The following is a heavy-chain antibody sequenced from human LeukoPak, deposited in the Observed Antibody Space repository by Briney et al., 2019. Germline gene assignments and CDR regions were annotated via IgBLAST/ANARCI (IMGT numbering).Heavy chain of an antibody. Sequence: SETLSLTCAVYGGSFSGYYWSWIRQPPGKGLEWIGEINHSGSTNYNPSLKSRVIISVDTSKNQFSLKLSSVTAADTAVYYCARGRYGMDVWGKGTTVTVSS. J-gene: IGHJ6*04. V-gene: IGHV4-34*01. CDR2: INHSGST. CDR3: ARGRYGMDV. CDR1: GGSFSGYY.